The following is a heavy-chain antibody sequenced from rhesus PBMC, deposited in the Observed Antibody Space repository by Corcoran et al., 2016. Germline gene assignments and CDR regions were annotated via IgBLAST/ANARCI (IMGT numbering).Heavy chain of an antibody. CDR1: GFSLTTSGMA. Sequence: QVTLKESGPALVKPPQTLTLTCTFSGFSLTTSGMAVGWIRQPPGKALEWLALIYWDDDKRYSTSLKSRLTISKDTSKNQVVLTMTNRDPVDTATYYCARGKFPDYWGQGVLVTVSS. V-gene: IGHV2-174*01. CDR3: ARGKFPDY. CDR2: IYWDDDK. J-gene: IGHJ4*01.